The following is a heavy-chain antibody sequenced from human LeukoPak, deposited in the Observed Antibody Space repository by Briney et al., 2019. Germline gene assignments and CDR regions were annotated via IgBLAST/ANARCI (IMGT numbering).Heavy chain of an antibody. V-gene: IGHV3-49*04. Sequence: GGSLRLSCTASGFTFGDYGMSWVRQAPGKGLEWVGFIRSKAYGGTTEYAASVKGRFTISRDDSKTIAYLQMNSLKTEDAAVYYCIANYYDSSGYPIAYYFDYWGQGTLVTVSS. CDR2: IRSKAYGGTT. CDR1: GFTFGDYG. J-gene: IGHJ4*02. CDR3: IANYYDSSGYPIAYYFDY. D-gene: IGHD3-22*01.